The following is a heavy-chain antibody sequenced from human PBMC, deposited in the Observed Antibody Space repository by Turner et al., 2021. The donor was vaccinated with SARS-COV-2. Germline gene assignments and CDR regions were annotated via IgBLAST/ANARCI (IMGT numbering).Heavy chain of an antibody. J-gene: IGHJ4*02. CDR3: ARAGTDWLQYYYFEY. CDR1: GGSISSGAYY. CDR2: IYYSGST. D-gene: IGHD3-9*01. V-gene: IGHV4-31*03. Sequence: QVQLQESGPGLLHPSQTLSLTCTVSGGSISSGAYYWSWVRQHPGKGLEWIGYIYYSGSTYYNPSLKSRVTISVDTSKNQFSLKRSSGTAADTAVYYCARAGTDWLQYYYFEYWGQGTLVTVSS.